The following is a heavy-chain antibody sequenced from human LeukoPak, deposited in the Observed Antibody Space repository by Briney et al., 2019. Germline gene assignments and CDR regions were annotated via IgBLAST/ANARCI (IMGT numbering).Heavy chain of an antibody. Sequence: SETLSLTCTVSGGSISSSSYYWGWIRQPPGKGLERIGSIYYSGSTYYNPSLKSRVTISVDTSKNQFSLKLSSVTAADTAVYYCARRTYYDFWSGYTEGGFFDYWGQGTLVTVSS. V-gene: IGHV4-39*01. CDR2: IYYSGST. D-gene: IGHD3-3*01. J-gene: IGHJ4*02. CDR3: ARRTYYDFWSGYTEGGFFDY. CDR1: GGSISSSSYY.